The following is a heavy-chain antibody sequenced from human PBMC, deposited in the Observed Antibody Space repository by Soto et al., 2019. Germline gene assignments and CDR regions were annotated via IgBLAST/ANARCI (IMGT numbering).Heavy chain of an antibody. D-gene: IGHD1-1*01. CDR2: INHSGST. V-gene: IGHV4-34*01. Sequence: SETLSLTCAVYGGSFSGYYWSWIRQPPGKGLEWIGEINHSGSTNYNPSLKSRVTISVDTSKNQFSLKLSSVTAADTAVYYCARAGTLQLSYGMDVWGQGTTVTVSS. J-gene: IGHJ6*02. CDR1: GGSFSGYY. CDR3: ARAGTLQLSYGMDV.